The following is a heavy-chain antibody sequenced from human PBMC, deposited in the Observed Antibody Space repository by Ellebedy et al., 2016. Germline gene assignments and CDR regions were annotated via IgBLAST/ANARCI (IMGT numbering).Heavy chain of an antibody. CDR3: ARGKYCDSNRCDGAHFDF. D-gene: IGHD2/OR15-2a*01. J-gene: IGHJ4*02. V-gene: IGHV4-59*12. CDR1: GGSMSGYF. Sequence: SETLSLTXTVSGGSMSGYFWSWIRQPAGKGLEWIGRIHGDGDNSYSADTKYNPPLKSRVSLTVDTSKQQFSLKLNSVTAADTAVYYCARGKYCDSNRCDGAHFDFWGPGTLVTVSS. CDR2: IHGDGDNSYSADT.